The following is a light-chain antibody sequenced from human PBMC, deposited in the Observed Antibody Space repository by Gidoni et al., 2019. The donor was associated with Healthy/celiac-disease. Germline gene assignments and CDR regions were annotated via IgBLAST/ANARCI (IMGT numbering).Light chain of an antibody. J-gene: IGKJ1*01. Sequence: IVMTQSPDSLAVSLGERATINCKSSQSVFYSSNNKNYLAWYQQKPGKAPKLLIYWASTRESGVHYRFSGSGYGTDFTLTISSLQAEDVAVYYGQQYYSTPATFGQGTKVEIK. CDR1: QSVFYSSNNKNY. V-gene: IGKV4-1*01. CDR2: WAS. CDR3: QQYYSTPAT.